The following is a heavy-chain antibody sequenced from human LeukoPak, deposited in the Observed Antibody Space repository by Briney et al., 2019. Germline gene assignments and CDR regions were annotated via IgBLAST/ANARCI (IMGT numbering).Heavy chain of an antibody. CDR1: GFTFSSYA. Sequence: GGSLRLSCAASGFTFSSYAMSWVRQAPGKGLEWVSGIGGSGGNTYYTDSVKGRFTISRDNSKNTMYLQMNSLRAEDTAMYYCGRSARYSDYWGQGTLVTVSS. D-gene: IGHD3-10*01. V-gene: IGHV3-23*01. CDR3: GRSARYSDY. CDR2: IGGSGGNT. J-gene: IGHJ4*02.